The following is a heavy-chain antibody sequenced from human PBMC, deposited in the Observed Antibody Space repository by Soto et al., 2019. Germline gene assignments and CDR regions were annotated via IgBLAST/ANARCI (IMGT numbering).Heavy chain of an antibody. CDR1: GFSLSTYGVG. J-gene: IGHJ4*02. Sequence: QITLKESGPTLVKPTQTLTLTCNFSGFSLSTYGVGVGWIRQPPGKALEWLALIYWDDDTRFSPSLNSRLAITKVTSKRQVVLTMTHMDHVDTATYYCAHRPGFSMAFDYWGPGSLVTVSS. V-gene: IGHV2-5*02. D-gene: IGHD3-10*01. CDR3: AHRPGFSMAFDY. CDR2: IYWDDDT.